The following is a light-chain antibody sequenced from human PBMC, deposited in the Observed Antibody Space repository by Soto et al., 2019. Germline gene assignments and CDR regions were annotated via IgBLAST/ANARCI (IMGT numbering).Light chain of an antibody. Sequence: DIQMTQSPSTLSASVGDRVTITCLASQSINNYLAWHQQKPWKAPKVLIYKTSTLESGVPSRFSGSGSGTEFTLTISSLQPDDFATYYCQQYSSYPLTFGGGTKVDIK. CDR3: QQYSSYPLT. CDR1: QSINNY. CDR2: KTS. V-gene: IGKV1-5*03. J-gene: IGKJ4*01.